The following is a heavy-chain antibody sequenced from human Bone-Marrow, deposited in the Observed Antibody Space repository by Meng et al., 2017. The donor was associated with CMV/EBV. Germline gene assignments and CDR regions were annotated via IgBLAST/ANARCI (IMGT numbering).Heavy chain of an antibody. D-gene: IGHD2-2*01. J-gene: IGHJ3*02. Sequence: GESLKISCAASGFTFSSYSMNWVRQAPGKGLEWVSYISSSSTIYYADSVKGRFTISRDNAKNTLYLQMNSLRAEDTAVYYCAKDHADIVVVPAAHRLGGDAFDIWGQGTMVTVSS. CDR3: AKDHADIVVVPAAHRLGGDAFDI. V-gene: IGHV3-48*04. CDR1: GFTFSSYS. CDR2: ISSSSTI.